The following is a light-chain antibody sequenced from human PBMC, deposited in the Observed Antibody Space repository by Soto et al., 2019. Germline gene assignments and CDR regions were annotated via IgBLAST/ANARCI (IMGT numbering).Light chain of an antibody. V-gene: IGKV3-15*01. CDR3: QQYNNWPHT. J-gene: IGKJ2*01. CDR2: GAS. CDR1: QSVSSN. Sequence: EIVMTQSPATLSVSPGERATLSCRASQSVSSNLAWYQQKPGQAPRLLIFGASTRATGIPARFSGSGSGTEFTPTISSLQSEGFAVYYCQQYNNWPHTCGQGTKLEIK.